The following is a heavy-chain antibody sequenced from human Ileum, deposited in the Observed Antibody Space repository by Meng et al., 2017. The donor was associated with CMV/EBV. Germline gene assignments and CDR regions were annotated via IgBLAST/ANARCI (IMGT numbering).Heavy chain of an antibody. CDR3: ARGGRGSSSKWFDP. Sequence: SCAISGASVSSSSAAWNWIRQSPSRGLEWLGRTYYKSKWYNDYAVSVKSRITINLDTSINQFSLQLNSMIPEDTAVYYCARGGRGSSSKWFDPWGQGSLVTVSS. CDR1: GASVSSSSAA. J-gene: IGHJ5*02. CDR2: TYYKSKWYN. D-gene: IGHD6-6*01. V-gene: IGHV6-1*01.